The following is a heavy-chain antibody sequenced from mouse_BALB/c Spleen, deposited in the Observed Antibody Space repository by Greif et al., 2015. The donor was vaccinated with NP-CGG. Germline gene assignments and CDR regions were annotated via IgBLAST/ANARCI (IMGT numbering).Heavy chain of an antibody. D-gene: IGHD1-2*01. V-gene: IGHV3-6*02. Sequence: EVKLMESGPGLVKPSQSLSLTCSVTGYSITSGYYWNWIRQFPGNKLEWMGYISYDGSNNYNPSLKNRISITRDTSKNQFFLKLNSVTTEDTATYYCARPTTAWYFDVWGAGTTVTVSS. CDR2: ISYDGSN. CDR3: ARPTTAWYFDV. J-gene: IGHJ1*01. CDR1: GYSITSGYY.